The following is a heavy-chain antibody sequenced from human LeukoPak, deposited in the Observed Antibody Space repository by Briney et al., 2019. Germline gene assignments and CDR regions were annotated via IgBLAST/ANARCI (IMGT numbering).Heavy chain of an antibody. CDR3: ARDISACSTSCYGVDY. Sequence: PGGSLRLSCAASGFTFSSYSMNWVRKAPGKGLEWFSSISTSRSHIYYADSVKGRLTISRDNAKSSLYLQMNGLRAEDTAVYYCARDISACSTSCYGVDYWGQGTLVTVSS. V-gene: IGHV3-21*01. CDR2: ISTSRSHI. J-gene: IGHJ4*02. D-gene: IGHD2-2*01. CDR1: GFTFSSYS.